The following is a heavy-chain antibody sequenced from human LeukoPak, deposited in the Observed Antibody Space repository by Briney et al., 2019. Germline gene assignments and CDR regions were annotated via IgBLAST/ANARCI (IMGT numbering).Heavy chain of an antibody. CDR1: GGSISSYY. V-gene: IGHV4-59*01. D-gene: IGHD3-10*01. Sequence: SETLSLTCTVSGGSISSYYWSWIRQPPGKGLEWIGYIYYSGSTNYNPSLKSRVTISVDTSKNQFSLKLSSVTAADTAVYYCARARPYGSGTYYFDYWGQGTLVTVSS. CDR3: ARARPYGSGTYYFDY. J-gene: IGHJ4*02. CDR2: IYYSGST.